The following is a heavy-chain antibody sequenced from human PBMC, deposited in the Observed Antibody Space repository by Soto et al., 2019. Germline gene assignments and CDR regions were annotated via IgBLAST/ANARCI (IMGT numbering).Heavy chain of an antibody. Sequence: VASVKVSCKASGGTFSSYAISWVRQAPGQGLEWMGGIIPIFGTANYAQKFQGRVTITADKSTSTAYMELSSLRSEDTAVYYCARVEYGYSYGYYYYGMDVWGQGTTVTVSS. J-gene: IGHJ6*02. CDR3: ARVEYGYSYGYYYYGMDV. CDR1: GGTFSSYA. CDR2: IIPIFGTA. V-gene: IGHV1-69*06. D-gene: IGHD5-18*01.